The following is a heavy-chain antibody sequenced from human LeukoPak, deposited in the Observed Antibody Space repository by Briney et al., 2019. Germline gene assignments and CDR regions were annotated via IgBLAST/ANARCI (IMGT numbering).Heavy chain of an antibody. D-gene: IGHD3-9*01. CDR1: GGSISSSSYY. CDR2: IYYSGST. J-gene: IGHJ6*03. CDR3: ARDILTGSPAYYYYMDV. V-gene: IGHV4-39*07. Sequence: SETLSLTCTVSGGSISSSSYYWGWIRRPPGKGLEWIGSIYYSGSTYYNPSLKSRVTISVDTSKNQFSLKLSSVTAADTAVYYCARDILTGSPAYYYYMDVWGKGTTVTVSS.